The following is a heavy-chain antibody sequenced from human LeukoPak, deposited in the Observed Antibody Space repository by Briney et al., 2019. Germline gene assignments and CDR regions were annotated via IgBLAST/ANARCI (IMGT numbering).Heavy chain of an antibody. CDR1: GFTFSSYG. D-gene: IGHD5-12*01. V-gene: IGHV3-30*18. Sequence: GRSLRLSCAAPGFTFSSYGMHWVRQAPGKGLEWVAVISYDGSNKYYADSVKGRFTISRDNSKNTLYLQMNSLRAEDTAVYYCAKDSSFVGDIVATTPLDYWGQGTLVTVSS. J-gene: IGHJ4*02. CDR3: AKDSSFVGDIVATTPLDY. CDR2: ISYDGSNK.